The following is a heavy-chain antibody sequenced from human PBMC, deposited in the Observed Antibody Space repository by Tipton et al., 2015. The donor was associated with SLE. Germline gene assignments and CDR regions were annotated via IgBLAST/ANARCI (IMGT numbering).Heavy chain of an antibody. D-gene: IGHD3-22*01. J-gene: IGHJ4*02. Sequence: GSLRLSCAASGFTFSSYWMSWVRQAPGKGLEWVANIKQDESEKYYVDSVKGRFTISRDNAKNSLYLQMNSLRAEDTAVYYCARDGPHYYDSSDDYWGQGTLVTVSS. V-gene: IGHV3-7*01. CDR1: GFTFSSYW. CDR3: ARDGPHYYDSSDDY. CDR2: IKQDESEK.